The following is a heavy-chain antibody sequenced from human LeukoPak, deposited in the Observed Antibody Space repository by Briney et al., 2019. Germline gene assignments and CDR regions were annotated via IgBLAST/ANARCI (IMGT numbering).Heavy chain of an antibody. Sequence: ASVKVSCKTSGYNFNSYYLHWVRQAPGQGLEWMGSINPYTGDTKSVPKFQGRVTMTRDTSTSTVYMEMINLRSDGSAVYYCARLGKALNWFDPWGQGTLVTVSS. D-gene: IGHD1-26*01. CDR2: INPYTGDT. J-gene: IGHJ5*02. V-gene: IGHV1-2*02. CDR3: ARLGKALNWFDP. CDR1: GYNFNSYY.